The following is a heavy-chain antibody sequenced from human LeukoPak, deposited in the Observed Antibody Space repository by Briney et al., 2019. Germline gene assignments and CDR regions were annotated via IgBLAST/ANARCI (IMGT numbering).Heavy chain of an antibody. CDR1: GGSISSGGYS. Sequence: SQTLSLTCAVSGGSISSGGYSWSWIRQPPGKGLEWIGYIYHSGSTYYNPSLKSRVTISVGRSKNQFSLKLSSVTAADTAVYYCASIGFRGPIDYWGQGTLVTVSS. CDR2: IYHSGST. D-gene: IGHD3-16*01. CDR3: ASIGFRGPIDY. J-gene: IGHJ4*02. V-gene: IGHV4-30-2*01.